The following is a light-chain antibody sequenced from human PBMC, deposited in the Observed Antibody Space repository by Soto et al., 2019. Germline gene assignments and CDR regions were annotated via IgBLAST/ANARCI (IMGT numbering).Light chain of an antibody. Sequence: EIVLTQSPGTLSLSPGERATLSCRASQSVSNYLAWYQQKPGQAPRLLIYGASSRATGIPDRFSGSGSGTDFTLTISRLEPEDFAVYYCQQYGTFRTFGQGPKVEIK. CDR3: QQYGTFRT. V-gene: IGKV3-20*01. J-gene: IGKJ1*01. CDR2: GAS. CDR1: QSVSNY.